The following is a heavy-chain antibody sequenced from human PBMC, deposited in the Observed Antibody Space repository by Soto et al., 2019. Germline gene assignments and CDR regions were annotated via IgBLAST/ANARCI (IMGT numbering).Heavy chain of an antibody. Sequence: QVQLVQSGAEVKKPGASVKVSCKASGYTFTGYYMHWVRQAPGQGLEWMGWINPNSGGTNYALKFQGWVTMTRDTSISTAYMELSRLRSDDTAVYYCARVRAARPGGAFDIWGQGTMVTVSS. CDR1: GYTFTGYY. V-gene: IGHV1-2*04. CDR2: INPNSGGT. J-gene: IGHJ3*02. CDR3: ARVRAARPGGAFDI. D-gene: IGHD6-6*01.